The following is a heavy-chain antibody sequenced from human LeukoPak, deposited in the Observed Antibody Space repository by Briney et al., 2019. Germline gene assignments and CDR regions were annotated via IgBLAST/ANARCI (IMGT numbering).Heavy chain of an antibody. J-gene: IGHJ6*04. V-gene: IGHV3-30*04. Sequence: GGSLRLSCAASGFTFSSYAMHWVRQAPGRGLEWVAVISYDGSNKYYADSVKGRFTISRDNAKNSLYLQMNSLRAEDTAVYYCAELGITMIGGVWGKGTTVTISS. D-gene: IGHD3-10*02. CDR2: ISYDGSNK. CDR3: AELGITMIGGV. CDR1: GFTFSSYA.